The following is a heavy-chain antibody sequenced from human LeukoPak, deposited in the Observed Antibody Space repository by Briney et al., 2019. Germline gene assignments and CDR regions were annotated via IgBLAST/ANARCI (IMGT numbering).Heavy chain of an antibody. J-gene: IGHJ4*02. CDR2: ISGSGGST. CDR3: AKYYYDSSGYIVPGY. D-gene: IGHD3-22*01. V-gene: IGHV3-23*01. Sequence: PGGSLRLSCAASGFTFSSYAMSWVRRAPGKGLEWVSAISGSGGSTYYADSVKGRFTISRDNSKNTLYLQMNSLRAEDTAVYYCAKYYYDSSGYIVPGYWGQGTLVTVSS. CDR1: GFTFSSYA.